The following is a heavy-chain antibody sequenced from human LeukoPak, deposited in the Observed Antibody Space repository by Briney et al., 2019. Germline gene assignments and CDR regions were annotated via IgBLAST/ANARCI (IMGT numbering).Heavy chain of an antibody. CDR1: GGSISSNNW. D-gene: IGHD5-18*01. CDR3: ARDRGGYTYSHDY. Sequence: SETLSLTCAVSGGSISSNNWWIWVRQSPEKGLEWIGEIYHDESTNYNPSLKSRVTISMDKSKNQLSLKLNFVTAADTAVYYCARDRGGYTYSHDYWGQGTLVTVSS. V-gene: IGHV4-4*02. CDR2: IYHDEST. J-gene: IGHJ4*02.